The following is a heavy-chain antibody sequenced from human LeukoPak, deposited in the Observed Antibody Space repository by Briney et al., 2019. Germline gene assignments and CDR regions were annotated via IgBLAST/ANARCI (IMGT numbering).Heavy chain of an antibody. CDR2: IVPMYDTA. V-gene: IGHV1-69*06. D-gene: IGHD4/OR15-4a*01. J-gene: IGHJ4*02. CDR3: VRDYGATGPENNYFDF. Sequence: ASVKVSPKPPLGTSSIYAVSSVREAPGQGLEWMGRIVPMYDTADYAQRFQGRVTITADKSTGTAFMELSNLRSEDTRIYYIVRDYGATGPENNYFDFWGQGTLVTVSS. CDR1: LGTSSIYA.